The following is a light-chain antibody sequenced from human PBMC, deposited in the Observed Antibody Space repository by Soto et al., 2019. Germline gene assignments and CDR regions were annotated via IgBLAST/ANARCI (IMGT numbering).Light chain of an antibody. V-gene: IGKV4-1*01. J-gene: IGKJ1*01. Sequence: DIVMTQSPDSLAVSLGERATINCKSSQSVLYSSNNKNYLAWYQHKPGQPPKMLIYWASTRESGVPDRFSGSGSGTDFTLTISSLQAEDVAMYYCQQYHSIPRTFGQGTKVEIK. CDR1: QSVLYSSNNKNY. CDR3: QQYHSIPRT. CDR2: WAS.